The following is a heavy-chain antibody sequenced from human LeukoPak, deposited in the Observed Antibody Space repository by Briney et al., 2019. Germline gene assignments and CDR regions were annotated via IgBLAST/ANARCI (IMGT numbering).Heavy chain of an antibody. J-gene: IGHJ4*02. CDR3: AKDLELWFGESTSIGY. D-gene: IGHD3-10*01. CDR2: IRYDGSNK. V-gene: IGHV3-30*02. Sequence: GGSLRLSCAASGFTFSSDGMHWVRQAPGKGLEWVAFIRYDGSNKYYADSVKGRFTISRDNSKNTLYLQMNSLRAEDTAVYYCAKDLELWFGESTSIGYWGQGTLVTVSS. CDR1: GFTFSSDG.